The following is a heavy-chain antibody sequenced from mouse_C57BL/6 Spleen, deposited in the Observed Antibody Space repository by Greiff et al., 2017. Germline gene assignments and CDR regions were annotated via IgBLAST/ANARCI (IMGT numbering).Heavy chain of an antibody. Sequence: EVQLQQSGPELVKPGASVKISCKASGYTFTDYYMNWVKQSHGKSLEWIGDINPNNGGTSYNQKFKGKATLTVDKSSSTAYMELRSLTSEDSAVYYCARGGSSGYVEFAYWGQGTLVTVSA. J-gene: IGHJ3*01. CDR3: ARGGSSGYVEFAY. CDR2: INPNNGGT. CDR1: GYTFTDYY. D-gene: IGHD3-2*02. V-gene: IGHV1-26*01.